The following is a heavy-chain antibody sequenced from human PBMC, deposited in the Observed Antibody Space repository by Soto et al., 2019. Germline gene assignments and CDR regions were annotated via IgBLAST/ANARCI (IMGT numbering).Heavy chain of an antibody. D-gene: IGHD4-17*01. Sequence: QVQLQESGPGLVKPSETLSLTCTVSGVSLTDYHWSWIRQSPGSGLEWFGYIFSRGTPNYNPSVKSRFTRAVDTSRNQFSLKLNSLAAADTAMYFWAKRFGDYVGWFDPWGQGALVIVSS. J-gene: IGHJ5*02. CDR3: AKRFGDYVGWFDP. V-gene: IGHV4-59*01. CDR2: IFSRGTP. CDR1: GVSLTDYH.